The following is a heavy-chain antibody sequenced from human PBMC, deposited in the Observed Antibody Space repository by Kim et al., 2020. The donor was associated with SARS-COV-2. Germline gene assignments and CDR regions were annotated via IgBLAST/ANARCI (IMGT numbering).Heavy chain of an antibody. CDR1: GFSLSTSGMC. J-gene: IGHJ4*02. Sequence: SGPTLVKPTPTLTLTCTFSGFSLSTSGMCVSWIRQPPGKALEWLARIDWDDDKYYSTSLKTRLTISKDTSKNQVVITMTNLDPVDTATYYCARVRCFCSKSGCQAAYFVSWGQGTLVTVSS. CDR2: IDWDDDK. CDR3: ARVRCFCSKSGCQAAYFVS. D-gene: IGHD2-2*01. V-gene: IGHV2-70*11.